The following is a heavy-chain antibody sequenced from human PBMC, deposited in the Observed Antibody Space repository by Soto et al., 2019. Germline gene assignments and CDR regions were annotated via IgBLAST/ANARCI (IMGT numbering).Heavy chain of an antibody. CDR1: GGSISSSSYY. D-gene: IGHD3-3*02. CDR2: IYYSGST. CDR3: ASPKIAFYNWFDP. J-gene: IGHJ5*02. V-gene: IGHV4-39*01. Sequence: QLQLQESGPGLVKPSETLSLTCTVSGGSISSSSYYWGWIRQPPGKGLEWIGSIYYSGSTYYNPSPKGRVTITVDTSKSQVSLKLSSVTAADTAVYYCASPKIAFYNWFDPWGQGTLVTVSS.